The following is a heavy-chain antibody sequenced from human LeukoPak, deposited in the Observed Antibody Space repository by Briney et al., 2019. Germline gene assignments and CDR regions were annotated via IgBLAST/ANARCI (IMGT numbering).Heavy chain of an antibody. CDR3: AGGGGYSSGSFDY. D-gene: IGHD5-18*01. CDR2: IDLNSSVT. V-gene: IGHV1-2*02. Sequence: ASGKVCCKAAGYTFTVYDIHRVREARGQGLGWMGGIDLNSSVTNYAQKFQGRVTMTCDTSSSTAYIERSRLMTDVKSGDYLAGGGGYSSGSFDYWGQGTLATVSS. J-gene: IGHJ4*02. CDR1: GYTFTVYD.